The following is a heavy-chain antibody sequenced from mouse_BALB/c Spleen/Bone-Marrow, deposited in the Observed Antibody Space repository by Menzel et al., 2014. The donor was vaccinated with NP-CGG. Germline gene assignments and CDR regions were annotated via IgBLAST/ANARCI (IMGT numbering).Heavy chain of an antibody. CDR2: INPGSGGT. CDR3: ARGAYYGNYFDY. V-gene: IGHV1-54*01. J-gene: IGHJ2*01. CDR1: GYAFTNYL. Sequence: QVQLQQPGAELVRPGTSVKVSCKASGYAFTNYLIEWVKQRPGQGLEWIGVINPGSGGTNYNEKFKGKATLTADKSSSTACMQLSSLTSDDSAVYFCARGAYYGNYFDYWGQGTTLTVSS. D-gene: IGHD2-10*01.